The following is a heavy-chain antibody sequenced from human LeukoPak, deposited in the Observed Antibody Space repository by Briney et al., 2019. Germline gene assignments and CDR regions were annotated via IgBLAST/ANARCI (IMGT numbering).Heavy chain of an antibody. J-gene: IGHJ4*02. CDR1: GFTFSSYA. D-gene: IGHD6-13*01. CDR3: ARVYGRRSSWYYLDY. V-gene: IGHV3-30*04. Sequence: PGGSLRLSCAASGFTFSSYAMHWVRQAPGKGLEWVAVISYDGSNKYYADSVKGRFTISRDNSKNTLYLQMNSLRAEDTAVYYCARVYGRRSSWYYLDYWGQGTLVTVSS. CDR2: ISYDGSNK.